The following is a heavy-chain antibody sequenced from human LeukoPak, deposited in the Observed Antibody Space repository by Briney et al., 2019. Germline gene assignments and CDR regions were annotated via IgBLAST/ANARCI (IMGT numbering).Heavy chain of an antibody. CDR1: GFTFSTYW. D-gene: IGHD3-22*01. V-gene: IGHV3-74*01. CDR3: ARAPSEIGGYYPEYFRH. CDR2: IKSDGGT. Sequence: GGSLRLSCAASGFTFSTYWMHWVRQAPGKGLVWVSRIKSDGGTSYADSVKGRFTISRDNAKKTVSLQMNSLRPEDTGVYYCARAPSEIGGYYPEYFRHWGQGTLVAVSS. J-gene: IGHJ1*01.